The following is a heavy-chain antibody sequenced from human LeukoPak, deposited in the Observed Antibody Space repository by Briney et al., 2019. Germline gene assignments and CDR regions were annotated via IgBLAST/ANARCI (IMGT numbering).Heavy chain of an antibody. J-gene: IGHJ4*02. CDR2: IKHDGSEK. D-gene: IGHD1-26*01. CDR1: GFSFSYYS. Sequence: GGSLRLSCAASGFSFSYYSMAWVRQAPGKGLERVANIKHDGSEKNYVDSVKGRFTISRDNAKNSLYLQMNSLRAEDTAVYYCARYRYSIPNYFFDYWAQGTLVTVSS. V-gene: IGHV3-7*01. CDR3: ARYRYSIPNYFFDY.